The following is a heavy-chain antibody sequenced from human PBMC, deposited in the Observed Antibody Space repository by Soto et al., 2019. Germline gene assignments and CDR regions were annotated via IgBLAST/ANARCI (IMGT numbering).Heavy chain of an antibody. V-gene: IGHV1-69*06. D-gene: IGHD1-7*01. Sequence: SVKVSCKASGCTFSSYAISWVRQAPGQGLEWMGGIIPIFGTANYAQKFQGRVTITADKSTSTAYMELSSLRSEDTAVYYCASSGNSNIMSYYYYGMDVWGQGNTVTVSS. J-gene: IGHJ6*02. CDR2: IIPIFGTA. CDR1: GCTFSSYA. CDR3: ASSGNSNIMSYYYYGMDV.